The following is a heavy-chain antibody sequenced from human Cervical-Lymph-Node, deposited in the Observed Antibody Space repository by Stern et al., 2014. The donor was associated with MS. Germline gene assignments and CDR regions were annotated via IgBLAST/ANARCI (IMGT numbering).Heavy chain of an antibody. CDR2: IYHSGAS. CDR3: ARERQQYCNSEGCSYWYFDL. D-gene: IGHD2/OR15-2a*01. V-gene: IGHV4-4*02. Sequence: VQLQESGPGLVKPSGTLSLTCAVSGGSVSSTNWWSWVRQSPGKGLEWIGNIYHSGASNYRPSLRRRVSISLDNSKNHLSLHLTSVTAADTAVYYCARERQQYCNSEGCSYWYFDLWGRGTLVTVSS. J-gene: IGHJ2*01. CDR1: GGSVSSTNW.